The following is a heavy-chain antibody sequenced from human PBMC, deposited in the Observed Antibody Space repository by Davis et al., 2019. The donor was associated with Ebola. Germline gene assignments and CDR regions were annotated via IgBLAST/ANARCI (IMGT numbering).Heavy chain of an antibody. J-gene: IGHJ4*02. D-gene: IGHD3-3*01. V-gene: IGHV3-9*01. CDR1: GFTFDDYA. CDR3: AGGDFWSGQFDY. Sequence: SLKIPCAASGFTFDDYAMHWVRQAPGKGLEWVSGICWNSGSIGYADSVKGRFTISRDNSKKTLYLQMHSLRGEDTAVYYCAGGDFWSGQFDYWGQGTLVTVSS. CDR2: ICWNSGSI.